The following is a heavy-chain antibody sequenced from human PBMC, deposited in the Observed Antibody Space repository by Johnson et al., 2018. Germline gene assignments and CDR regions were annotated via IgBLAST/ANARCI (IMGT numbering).Heavy chain of an antibody. D-gene: IGHD2-2*01. Sequence: QVQLVQSGAEVKKPGSSVKVSCKASGGTFSSYTISWVRQAPGQGLEWMGRIIPILGIANYAQKFQGRVTITADKSTSTAYMELSSLRSEDTAVYYCSRTPLAPLVPAAIFYYYYMDVWGKGTTVTVSS. J-gene: IGHJ6*03. CDR1: GGTFSSYT. V-gene: IGHV1-69*09. CDR3: SRTPLAPLVPAAIFYYYYMDV. CDR2: IIPILGIA.